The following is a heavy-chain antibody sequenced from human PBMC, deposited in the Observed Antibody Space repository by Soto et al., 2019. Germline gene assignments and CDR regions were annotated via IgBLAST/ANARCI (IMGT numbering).Heavy chain of an antibody. Sequence: EVQLVQSGGGLVQPGGSLRLSCAASGFTFSDYYMDWVRRAPGKGLEWVGRIRNKANNYATEYAASLKGRVTFSRDDSENSLYLQMYSLETEDTAVYWCTREKRYYNNLTSFYFDNWGQGTLVTVSS. CDR1: GFTFSDYY. J-gene: IGHJ4*02. CDR2: IRNKANNYAT. D-gene: IGHD3-10*01. CDR3: TREKRYYNNLTSFYFDN. V-gene: IGHV3-72*01.